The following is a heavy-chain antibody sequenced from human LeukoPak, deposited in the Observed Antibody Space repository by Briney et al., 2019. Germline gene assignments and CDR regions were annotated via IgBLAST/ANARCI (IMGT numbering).Heavy chain of an antibody. CDR3: ASRHDYYGSGSYYSDAFDI. Sequence: PSETLSLTCTVSGGSISSYYWSWIRQPPGKGLEWIGYIYCSGSTNYNPSLKSRVTISVDTSKNQFSLKLSSVTAADTAVYYCASRHDYYGSGSYYSDAFDIWGQGTMVTVSS. CDR2: IYCSGST. CDR1: GGSISSYY. J-gene: IGHJ3*02. V-gene: IGHV4-59*01. D-gene: IGHD3-10*01.